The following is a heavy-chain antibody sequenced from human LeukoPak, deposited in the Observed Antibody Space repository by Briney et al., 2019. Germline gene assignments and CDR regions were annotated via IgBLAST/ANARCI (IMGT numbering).Heavy chain of an antibody. CDR2: IYYSGST. Sequence: PSETLSLTCAVYGGSFSGYYWSWIRQPPGKGLEWIGSIYYSGSTYYNPSLKSRVTISVDTSKNQFSLKLSSVTAADTAVYYCARRGRWLQFGLIDYWGQGTLVTVSS. J-gene: IGHJ4*02. CDR3: ARRGRWLQFGLIDY. D-gene: IGHD5-24*01. CDR1: GGSFSGYY. V-gene: IGHV4-34*01.